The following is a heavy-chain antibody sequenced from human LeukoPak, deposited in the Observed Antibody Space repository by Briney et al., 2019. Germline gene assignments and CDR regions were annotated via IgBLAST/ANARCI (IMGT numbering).Heavy chain of an antibody. J-gene: IGHJ4*02. CDR2: IDYSGNT. V-gene: IGHV4-39*01. CDR1: GGSISSSGYC. Sequence: SETLSLTCTVSGGSISSSGYCWGWIRQPPGKGLEWIGSIDYSGNTNYNPSLKSRVTIAVDMSKNQFSLKLSSVTAADTAVYYCARRRWGDDELVGYYGGKETLVTVSS. CDR3: ARRRWGDDELVGYY. D-gene: IGHD2-15*01.